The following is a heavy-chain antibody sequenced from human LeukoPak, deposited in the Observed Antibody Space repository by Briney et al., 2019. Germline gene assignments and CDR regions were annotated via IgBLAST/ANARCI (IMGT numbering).Heavy chain of an antibody. CDR3: ATIWHDGYNPFDY. D-gene: IGHD5-24*01. Sequence: SETLSLTCTVSGXSISHYYGSWIPQPPGRGLEWIAYIHFRGSTNYNPSLRSRVTISIDTSKNQFSLNLSSVTAADTAVYYCATIWHDGYNPFDYWGQGILVTVSS. CDR1: GXSISHYY. CDR2: IHFRGST. J-gene: IGHJ4*02. V-gene: IGHV4-59*01.